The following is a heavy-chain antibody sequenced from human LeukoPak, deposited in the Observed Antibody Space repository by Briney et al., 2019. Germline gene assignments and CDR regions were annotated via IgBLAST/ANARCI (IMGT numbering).Heavy chain of an antibody. CDR3: ARTTEAHSWQTRYYSYYMDV. D-gene: IGHD6-13*01. Sequence: SETLSLTCAVYGGSFSGYYWSWIRQPPGKGLEWIGEIKHSGSSNYNPSLKSRVTISLETSKNQFSLKLSSVTAADTAVYYCARTTEAHSWQTRYYSYYMDVWGKGTTVTVSS. CDR1: GGSFSGYY. CDR2: IKHSGSS. J-gene: IGHJ6*03. V-gene: IGHV4-34*01.